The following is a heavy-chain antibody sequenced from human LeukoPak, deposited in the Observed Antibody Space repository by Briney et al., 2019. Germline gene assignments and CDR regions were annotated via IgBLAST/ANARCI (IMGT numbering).Heavy chain of an antibody. D-gene: IGHD4-17*01. CDR1: GGSISSYY. CDR3: ARRAGDYAYYFDY. V-gene: IGHV4-59*01. CDR2: IYYSGST. J-gene: IGHJ4*02. Sequence: NPSETLSLTCTVSGGSISSYYWRWIRQPPGKGLEWIGYIYYSGSTNYNPSLKSRVSISVVTSQNQFSLILRSVTAADTAVYYCARRAGDYAYYFDYWGQGNLVTVSS.